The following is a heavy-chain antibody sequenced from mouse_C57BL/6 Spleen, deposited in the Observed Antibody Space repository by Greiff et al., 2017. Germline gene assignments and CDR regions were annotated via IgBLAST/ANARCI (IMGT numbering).Heavy chain of an antibody. Sequence: VQLQQPGAELVKPGASVKLSCKASGYTFTSYWMHWVKQRPGQGLEWIGMIHPNSGSTNYNEKLKSKATLTVDKSSSTAYMQLSSLTSEDDAVYYCARVLAGYFDDWGQGTTLTVSS. V-gene: IGHV1-64*01. D-gene: IGHD1-1*01. CDR1: GYTFTSYW. CDR3: ARVLAGYFDD. J-gene: IGHJ2*01. CDR2: IHPNSGST.